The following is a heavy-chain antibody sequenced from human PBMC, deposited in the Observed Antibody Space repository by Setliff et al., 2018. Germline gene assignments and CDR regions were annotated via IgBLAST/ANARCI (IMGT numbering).Heavy chain of an antibody. J-gene: IGHJ3*02. V-gene: IGHV3-21*01. CDR2: ISGSSSYI. CDR1: GFTFSSYA. D-gene: IGHD3-22*01. CDR3: ARGKIRITMIVVPTGGAFDI. Sequence: PGGSLRLSCAASGFTFSSYAMSWVRQAPGKGLEWVSCISGSSSYIHYADSMKGRFTISRDNAKNSLYLQMNSLRAEDTAVYYCARGKIRITMIVVPTGGAFDIWGQGTMVTVSS.